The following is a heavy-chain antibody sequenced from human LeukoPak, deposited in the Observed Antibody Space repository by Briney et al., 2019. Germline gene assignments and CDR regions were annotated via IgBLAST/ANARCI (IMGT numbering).Heavy chain of an antibody. CDR2: IKQDGSEI. Sequence: GGSLRLSCAASGFTFSSYWMSWVRQAPGKGLEWVANIKQDGSEIYYVDSVKGRFTISRDNAKNPLYLQMKSLRVEDTAVYYCARAPGDPPNYWGQGTLVTVSS. CDR3: ARAPGDPPNY. J-gene: IGHJ4*02. CDR1: GFTFSSYW. V-gene: IGHV3-7*03.